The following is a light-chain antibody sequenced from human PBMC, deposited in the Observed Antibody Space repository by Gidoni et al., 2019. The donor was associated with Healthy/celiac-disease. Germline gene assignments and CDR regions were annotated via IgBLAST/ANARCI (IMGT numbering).Light chain of an antibody. CDR1: QSISSY. Sequence: DIKMTQPPSSLSASVGHRVNLTCRARQSISSYLTWYQQKTGKAPKRLISAASSLQSGVPSRFSGSGSGTDFTLTIFSLQPENFATYDCQQCYCPPPSTFGQGTRLEIK. CDR3: QQCYCPPPST. CDR2: AAS. J-gene: IGKJ5*01. V-gene: IGKV1-39*01.